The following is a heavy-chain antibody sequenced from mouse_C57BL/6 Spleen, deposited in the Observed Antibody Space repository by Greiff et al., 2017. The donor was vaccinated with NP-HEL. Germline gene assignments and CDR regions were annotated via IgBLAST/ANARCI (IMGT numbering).Heavy chain of an antibody. CDR1: GFTFSDYY. D-gene: IGHD6-1*01. V-gene: IGHV5-16*01. J-gene: IGHJ4*01. CDR3: ARASLLYYYAMDY. CDR2: INYDGSST. Sequence: DVKLVESEGGLVQPGSSMKLSCTASGFTFSDYYMAWVRQVPEKGLEWVANINYDGSSTYYLDSLKSRFIISRDNAKNILYLQMSSLKSEDTATYYCARASLLYYYAMDYWGQGTSVTVSS.